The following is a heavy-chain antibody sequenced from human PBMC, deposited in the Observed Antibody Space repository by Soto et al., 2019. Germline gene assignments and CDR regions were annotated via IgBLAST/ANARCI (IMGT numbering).Heavy chain of an antibody. D-gene: IGHD6-13*01. Sequence: SETLSLTCTVSGGSISNYYWSWIRQPPGKGLEWIGYIYYSGSTSSNPSLKSRVTISVDTSNNQFSLKLSSVTAADTAVYYCARAPFSSSWNFDYWGQGTPVTVSS. CDR3: ARAPFSSSWNFDY. J-gene: IGHJ4*02. CDR1: GGSISNYY. V-gene: IGHV4-59*01. CDR2: IYYSGST.